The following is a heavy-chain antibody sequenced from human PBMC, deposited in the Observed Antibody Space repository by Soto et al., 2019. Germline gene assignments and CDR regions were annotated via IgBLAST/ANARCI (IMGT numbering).Heavy chain of an antibody. CDR3: VILPRGYSYVLEDY. D-gene: IGHD5-18*01. CDR2: IIPIFGTA. Sequence: QVQLVQSGAEVKKPGSTVKVSCKASGGTFSSYAISWVRQAPGQGLEWMGGIIPIFGTANYAQKFQGRVTITADESTSTAYMELSSLRSEDTAVYYCVILPRGYSYVLEDYWGQGTLVTVSS. V-gene: IGHV1-69*12. J-gene: IGHJ4*02. CDR1: GGTFSSYA.